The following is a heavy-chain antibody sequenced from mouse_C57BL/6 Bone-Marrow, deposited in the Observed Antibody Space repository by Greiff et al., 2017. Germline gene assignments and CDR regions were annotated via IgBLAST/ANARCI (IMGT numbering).Heavy chain of an antibody. J-gene: IGHJ3*01. CDR1: GFTFSSYA. V-gene: IGHV5-9-1*02. Sequence: EVQLVESGEGLVKPGGSLKLSCAASGFTFSSYAMSWVRQTSEKRLEWVAYISSGGDYIYYADTVKGRFTISRDNARNTLYLQMSSLKSEDTAMYYCTRDGTGAWFAYWGQGTLVTVSA. D-gene: IGHD4-1*01. CDR3: TRDGTGAWFAY. CDR2: ISSGGDYI.